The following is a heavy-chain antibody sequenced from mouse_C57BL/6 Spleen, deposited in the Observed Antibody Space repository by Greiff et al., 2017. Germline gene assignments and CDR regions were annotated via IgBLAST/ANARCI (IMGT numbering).Heavy chain of an antibody. Sequence: DVMLVESGEGLVKPGGSLKLSCAASGFTFSSYAMSWVRQTPEQRLEWVAYISSGGDYIYYADTVKGRFTISRDNARNTLYLQMSSLKSEDTAMYYCTRADAYFGYRGQGATLTVSS. CDR2: ISSGGDYI. J-gene: IGHJ2*01. V-gene: IGHV5-9-1*02. CDR3: TRADAYFGY. CDR1: GFTFSSYA.